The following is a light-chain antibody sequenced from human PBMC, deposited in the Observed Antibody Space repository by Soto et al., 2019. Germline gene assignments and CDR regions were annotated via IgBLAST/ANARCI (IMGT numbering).Light chain of an antibody. V-gene: IGKV4-1*01. CDR2: WAS. J-gene: IGKJ5*01. CDR3: QQYYGSPIT. CDR1: QSVLSSSNNQNF. Sequence: DIVMTQSPDSLAVSLGERATINCKSSQSVLSSSNNQNFLAWFQQKPGQSPKLLIYWASAREFGVPDRFSGSGSGTDFTLTISSLQAEDVAVYYCQQYYGSPITFGQGTRLEIK.